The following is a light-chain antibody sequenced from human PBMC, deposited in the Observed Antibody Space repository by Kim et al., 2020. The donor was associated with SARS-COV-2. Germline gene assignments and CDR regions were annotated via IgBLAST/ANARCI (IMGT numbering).Light chain of an antibody. V-gene: IGKV3-11*01. Sequence: LSPGETATLSCRASQYIGDWLAWYQQRPGQAPRLLICDVSNRAPGIPARVSGSGSGTDFTLTIRSLEPEDLGVYYCQQRRDWPLTFGGGTKVDIK. J-gene: IGKJ4*01. CDR2: DVS. CDR3: QQRRDWPLT. CDR1: QYIGDW.